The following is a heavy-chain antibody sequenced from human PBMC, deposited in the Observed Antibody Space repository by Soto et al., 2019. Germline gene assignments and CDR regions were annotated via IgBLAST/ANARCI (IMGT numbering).Heavy chain of an antibody. D-gene: IGHD3-10*01. V-gene: IGHV1-69*01. J-gene: IGHJ4*02. CDR2: IIPIFGTP. Sequence: QVQLVQSGAEVKKPGSSVKVSCKASGGIFSTYAISWLRQAPGQGLEWVGGIIPIFGTPNYAQKFQGRVTITADESTSTAYMELSRLRSEVTAVYYCARDRDDYGSGNYYNRIDFWGQGTLVTVSS. CDR1: GGIFSTYA. CDR3: ARDRDDYGSGNYYNRIDF.